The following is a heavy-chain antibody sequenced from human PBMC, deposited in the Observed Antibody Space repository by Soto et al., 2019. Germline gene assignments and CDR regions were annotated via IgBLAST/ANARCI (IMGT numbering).Heavy chain of an antibody. V-gene: IGHV3-13*01. CDR1: GFTFSKYD. Sequence: GGSLKLCCAASGFTFSKYDMHWVRHVSGKGLEWVSGITTAGDTYYPGSVKGRFTISREKAKNSLYLQMNSLSAGDTAVYYCARELHGGSYGMDVWGQGTTVTVSS. CDR2: ITTAGDT. J-gene: IGHJ6*02. CDR3: ARELHGGSYGMDV.